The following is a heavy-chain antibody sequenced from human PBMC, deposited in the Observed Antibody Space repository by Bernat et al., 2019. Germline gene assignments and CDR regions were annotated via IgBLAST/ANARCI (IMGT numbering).Heavy chain of an antibody. CDR2: ISYDGSNK. CDR1: GFTFSSYA. J-gene: IGHJ4*02. V-gene: IGHV3-30-3*01. D-gene: IGHD4-17*01. CDR3: ASITVTRARVDY. Sequence: QVQLVESGGGVVQPGRSLRLSCAASGFTFSSYAMHWVRQAPGKGLEWVAVISYDGSNKYYADSVKGRFTISRDNSKNTLYLQMNSLRAEDTAVYYCASITVTRARVDYWGQGTLVTVSS.